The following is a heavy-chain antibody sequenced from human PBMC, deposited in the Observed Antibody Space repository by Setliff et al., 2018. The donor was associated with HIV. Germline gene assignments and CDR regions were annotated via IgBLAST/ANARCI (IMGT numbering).Heavy chain of an antibody. V-gene: IGHV3-23*01. D-gene: IGHD6-19*01. CDR3: ATSVQWLVPNHFDY. Sequence: GGSLRLSCAASGFTFSSYAMGWVRQAPGKGLEWVSAISGSGGSTYYADSVRGRFTISRDNSKNTLYLQMNSLRAEDTAVYYCATSVQWLVPNHFDYWGQGTLVTVSS. CDR2: ISGSGGST. CDR1: GFTFSSYA. J-gene: IGHJ4*02.